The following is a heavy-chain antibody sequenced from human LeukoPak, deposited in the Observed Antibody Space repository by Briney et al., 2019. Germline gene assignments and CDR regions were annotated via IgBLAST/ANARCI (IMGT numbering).Heavy chain of an antibody. CDR3: ARAYPMDTAMALPLWN. J-gene: IGHJ4*02. Sequence: PGGSLRLSCAASGFTFSSYGMHWVRQAPGKGLEWVAVIWYDGSNKYYADSVKGRFTISRDNSKNTLYLQMNSLRAEDTAVYYCARAYPMDTAMALPLWNWGQGTLVTVSS. V-gene: IGHV3-33*01. D-gene: IGHD5-18*01. CDR1: GFTFSSYG. CDR2: IWYDGSNK.